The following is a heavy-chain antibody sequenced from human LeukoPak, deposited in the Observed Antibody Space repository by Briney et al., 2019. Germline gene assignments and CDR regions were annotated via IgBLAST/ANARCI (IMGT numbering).Heavy chain of an antibody. D-gene: IGHD3-10*01. V-gene: IGHV3-30*04. CDR2: ISYDGSNK. J-gene: IGHJ3*02. Sequence: GGSLRLSCAASGFTFSSYAMHWVRQAPGKGLEWVAVISYDGSNKYYADSVKGRFTISRDNSKNTLHLQMNSLRAEDTAVYYCARADMVRLRGHAFDIWGQGTMVTVSS. CDR1: GFTFSSYA. CDR3: ARADMVRLRGHAFDI.